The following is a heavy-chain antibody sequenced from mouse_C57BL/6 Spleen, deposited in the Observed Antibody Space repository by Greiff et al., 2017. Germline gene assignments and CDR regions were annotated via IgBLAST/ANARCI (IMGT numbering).Heavy chain of an antibody. J-gene: IGHJ4*01. Sequence: LMESGASVKLSCKATGYTFTGYWIEWVKQRPGHGLEWIGEILPGSGSTNYNEKFKGKATFTADTSSNTAYMQLSSLTTEDSAIYYCALYSNYRGAYAMDYWGQGTSVTVSS. CDR2: ILPGSGST. CDR3: ALYSNYRGAYAMDY. D-gene: IGHD2-5*01. CDR1: GYTFTGYW. V-gene: IGHV1-9*01.